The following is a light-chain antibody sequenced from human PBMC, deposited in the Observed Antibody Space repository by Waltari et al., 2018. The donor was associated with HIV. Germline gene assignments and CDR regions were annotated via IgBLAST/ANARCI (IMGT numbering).Light chain of an antibody. Sequence: QTALTQPASVSGSPGQSITISCTGASSAVGGHRYVSCYQQHPGKVPTLLIYEVSNRPSGVSNRFSASKSGNTASLTISGLQPEDEADYYCSSYSSTATLVFGAGTRVTVL. CDR2: EVS. V-gene: IGLV2-14*01. J-gene: IGLJ1*01. CDR3: SSYSSTATLV. CDR1: SSAVGGHRY.